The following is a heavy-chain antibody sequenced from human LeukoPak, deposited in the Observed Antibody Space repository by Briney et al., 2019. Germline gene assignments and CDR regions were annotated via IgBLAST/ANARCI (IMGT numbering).Heavy chain of an antibody. CDR3: VRDEFGAQAWFDF. D-gene: IGHD3-10*01. CDR2: ISANTGNA. CDR1: GYTFTSYD. V-gene: IGHV1-18*01. Sequence: ASVKVSCKASGYTFTSYDINWVRQAPGQGLEWMGWISANTGNANYAQNLQGRVTLTTDTSTTTAYMELKSLRSDDTAVYYCVRDEFGAQAWFDFWGQGTPVTVSS. J-gene: IGHJ5*01.